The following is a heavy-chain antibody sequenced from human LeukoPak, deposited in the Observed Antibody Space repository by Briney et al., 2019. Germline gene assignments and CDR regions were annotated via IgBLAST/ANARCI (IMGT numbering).Heavy chain of an antibody. Sequence: GRSLSPSCAASGLTVSSKYTSCVSQAPGKGLEWVSVIYSGGSTYYADSVKGRFTISRDNAKKSMYLQMNSLRAEDTAVYYCARDSSPYGQYYPYFDYWGQGTLVTVSS. V-gene: IGHV3-66*01. D-gene: IGHD2/OR15-2a*01. CDR2: IYSGGST. CDR3: ARDSSPYGQYYPYFDY. J-gene: IGHJ4*02. CDR1: GLTVSSKY.